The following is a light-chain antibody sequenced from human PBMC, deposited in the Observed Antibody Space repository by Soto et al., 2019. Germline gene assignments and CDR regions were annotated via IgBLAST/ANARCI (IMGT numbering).Light chain of an antibody. CDR3: SSSTSTTTVL. J-gene: IGLJ2*01. Sequence: QSVLTQPASVSGSPGQSITISCTGTTSDVADFNYVSWYQHHPGNAPKLIIYAASNRPPGVSNRFSGSKSGNTASLTISGLQAEDEGEYYCSSSTSTTTVLFGGGTKVTVL. CDR1: TSDVADFNY. CDR2: AAS. V-gene: IGLV2-14*01.